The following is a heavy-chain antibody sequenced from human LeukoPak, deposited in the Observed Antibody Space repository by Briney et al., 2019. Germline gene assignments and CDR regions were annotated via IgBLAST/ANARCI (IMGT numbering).Heavy chain of an antibody. CDR2: ISYDGSNK. Sequence: GGSLRLSCAASGFTFSSYAMHWVRQAPGKGLEWVAVISYDGSNKYYADSVKGRFTISRDNSKNTLYLQMNSLRAEDTAVYYCARGKTPFTPHDAFDIWGQGTMVTVSS. J-gene: IGHJ3*02. V-gene: IGHV3-30-3*01. CDR3: ARGKTPFTPHDAFDI. CDR1: GFTFSSYA. D-gene: IGHD3-16*01.